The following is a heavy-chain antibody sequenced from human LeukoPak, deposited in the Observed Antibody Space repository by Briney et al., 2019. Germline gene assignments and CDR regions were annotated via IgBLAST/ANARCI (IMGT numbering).Heavy chain of an antibody. CDR1: GGSISSYY. D-gene: IGHD5-12*01. CDR3: ARLGYVGWFDP. CDR2: IYYSGST. Sequence: SETLSLTCTVSGGSISSYYWSWIRQPPGKGLEWIGYIYYSGSTNYNPSLKSRVTISVDTPKNQFSLKLSSVTAADTAVYYCARLGYVGWFDPWGQGTLVTVSS. V-gene: IGHV4-59*01. J-gene: IGHJ5*02.